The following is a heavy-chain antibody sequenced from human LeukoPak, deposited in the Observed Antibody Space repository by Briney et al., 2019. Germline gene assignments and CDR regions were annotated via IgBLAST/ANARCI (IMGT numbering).Heavy chain of an antibody. J-gene: IGHJ6*02. CDR3: TTDSYCSTTTCYASSNYYYGLDA. Sequence: PGGSLRLSCAASGFTFSNAWMTWVRQAPGKGLEWVGRIYRNADGGTTDYAAPVKDRFTISRDDSKNTLYLQMNSLKTEDTAVYYCTTDSYCSTTTCYASSNYYYGLDAWGQGTSVTVSS. CDR1: GFTFSNAW. V-gene: IGHV3-15*05. CDR2: IYRNADGGTT. D-gene: IGHD2-2*01.